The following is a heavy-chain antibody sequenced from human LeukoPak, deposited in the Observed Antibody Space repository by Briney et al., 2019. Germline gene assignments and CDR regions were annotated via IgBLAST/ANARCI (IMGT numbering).Heavy chain of an antibody. CDR2: LYYSGST. D-gene: IGHD3-9*01. Sequence: SETLSLTCTVSGGSISNYYWNWIRQPPGKGLEWIGYLYYSGSTNYNPSLKSRVTISVDTSKNQFSLNLSSVTAADTAVYYCARATRYYPILTGYSDTFFLDYWGQGALVTVSS. V-gene: IGHV4-59*12. CDR3: ARATRYYPILTGYSDTFFLDY. CDR1: GGSISNYY. J-gene: IGHJ4*02.